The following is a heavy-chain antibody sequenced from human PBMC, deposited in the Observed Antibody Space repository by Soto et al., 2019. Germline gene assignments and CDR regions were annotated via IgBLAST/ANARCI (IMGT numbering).Heavy chain of an antibody. CDR2: MYPTGST. D-gene: IGHD3-10*01. Sequence: SETLSLTCTVSGYSISSGCYWGWIRQPPGKRLEWIGSMYPTGSTYYNPSLKSRVTMSVDTSNNEFSLKLTSVTAADTAVYHCVRDLNYGLYYFDYWGQGTLVTVSS. CDR3: VRDLNYGLYYFDY. J-gene: IGHJ4*02. CDR1: GYSISSGCY. V-gene: IGHV4-38-2*02.